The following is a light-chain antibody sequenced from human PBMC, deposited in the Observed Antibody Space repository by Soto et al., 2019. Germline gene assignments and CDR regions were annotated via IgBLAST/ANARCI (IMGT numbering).Light chain of an antibody. V-gene: IGKV1-5*03. CDR2: KAS. J-gene: IGKJ2*01. CDR1: QSISSW. CDR3: QEYKSYST. Sequence: DIQMTQSPSTLSASVGDRVTITCRASQSISSWLAWYQQKPGKAPKLLIYKASSLESGVPSRFSGSGSGTEFTLTSSSLQPDGFANYYCQEYKSYSTFGQGTKLEIK.